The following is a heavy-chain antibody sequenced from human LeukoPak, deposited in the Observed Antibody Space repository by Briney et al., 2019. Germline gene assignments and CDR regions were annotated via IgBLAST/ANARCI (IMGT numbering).Heavy chain of an antibody. J-gene: IGHJ4*02. CDR2: ISSSSSYI. D-gene: IGHD3-3*01. Sequence: GGSLRLSCAASGFTFSSYSMNWVRQAPGKGLEWVSSISSSSSYIYYADSVKGRFTISRDNAKNSLYLQMNSLRAEDTAVYYCPRGAIFGVGLYYFDYWGQGTLVTVSS. V-gene: IGHV3-21*01. CDR3: PRGAIFGVGLYYFDY. CDR1: GFTFSSYS.